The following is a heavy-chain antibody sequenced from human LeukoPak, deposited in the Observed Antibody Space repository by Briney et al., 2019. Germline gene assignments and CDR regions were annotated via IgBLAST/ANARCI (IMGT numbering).Heavy chain of an antibody. V-gene: IGHV4-59*12. CDR3: ARGRRYYGSGSIPLDY. J-gene: IGHJ4*02. Sequence: SETLSLTCTVSGGSITNYWWSWMRQPPGKGLEWIGHIYYSGSTNYNPSLKSRLTISVDTSKNQFSLKLSSVTAADTAVYYCARGRRYYGSGSIPLDYWGQGTLVTVSS. CDR1: GGSITNYW. CDR2: IYYSGST. D-gene: IGHD3-10*01.